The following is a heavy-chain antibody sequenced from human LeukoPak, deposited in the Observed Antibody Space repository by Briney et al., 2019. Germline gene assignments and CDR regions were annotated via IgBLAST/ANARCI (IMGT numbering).Heavy chain of an antibody. CDR1: GFTFSSYA. V-gene: IGHV3-23*01. J-gene: IGHJ4*02. CDR2: ISLSGGST. Sequence: GGSLRLSCAASGFTFSSYAMSWVRQAPGKGLEWVSGISLSGGSTYYADSVKGRFTISRDNSKNTLYLQMNSLRAEDTAIYYRAKKRGPTVVTPADYWGQGTLVTVSS. CDR3: AKKRGPTVVTPADY. D-gene: IGHD4-23*01.